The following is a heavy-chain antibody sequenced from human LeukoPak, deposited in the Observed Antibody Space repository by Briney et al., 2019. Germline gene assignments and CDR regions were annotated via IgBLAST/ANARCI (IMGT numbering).Heavy chain of an antibody. D-gene: IGHD4-17*01. J-gene: IGHJ3*01. CDR2: ITPYNGHT. CDR3: ARVRKLYGDFGLGAFDV. V-gene: IGHV1-18*04. CDR1: GYNFMNYG. Sequence: GASVKVSCKASGYNFMNYGFSWVRQAPGQGLEWMGWITPYNGHTNSAPSVQGRLTMTTDTATSTAYMELTNLRSDDTAVYYCARVRKLYGDFGLGAFDVWGPGTAASFSS.